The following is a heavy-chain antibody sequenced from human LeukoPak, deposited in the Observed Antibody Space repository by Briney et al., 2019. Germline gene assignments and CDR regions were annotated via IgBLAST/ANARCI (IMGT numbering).Heavy chain of an antibody. CDR3: VRGTGY. V-gene: IGHV3-64D*06. CDR2: ISTNGDNT. CDR1: GFTFSTYV. J-gene: IGHJ4*02. Sequence: GGSLRLSCSVSGFTFSTYVMHWVRQAPGKGLEYVSAISTNGDNTYYADSVKGRFTISRDNSKNTLYLQMSSLRADDTAVYYCVRGTGYWGQGTLVTASS.